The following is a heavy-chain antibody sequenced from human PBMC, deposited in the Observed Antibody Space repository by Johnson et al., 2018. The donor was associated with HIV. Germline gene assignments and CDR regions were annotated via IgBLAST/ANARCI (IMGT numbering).Heavy chain of an antibody. V-gene: IGHV3-7*01. Sequence: VHLVESGGGLVQPGGSLRLSCAASGFTFSGYWMSWVRQAPGKGLEWVAVISFDGSKKYHADSVKGRFTISRDNTKKSLYLEMNSLRVDDTAIYYCTRESTPWGADYVGYGLDVWGQGTMVAVSS. D-gene: IGHD5-18*01. CDR2: ISFDGSKK. CDR1: GFTFSGYW. CDR3: TRESTPWGADYVGYGLDV. J-gene: IGHJ3*01.